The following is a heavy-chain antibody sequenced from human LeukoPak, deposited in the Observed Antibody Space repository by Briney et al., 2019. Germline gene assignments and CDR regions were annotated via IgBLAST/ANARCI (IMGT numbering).Heavy chain of an antibody. Sequence: SETLSLTCTVSGGSISSSSYYWGWIRQPPGKGLEWIGSIYYSGSTYYNPSLKSRVTISVDTSKNQFSLKLSSVTAADTAVYYCAREVDCSGNSCRSGFGYWGQGTLVTVSP. J-gene: IGHJ4*02. CDR3: AREVDCSGNSCRSGFGY. D-gene: IGHD2-15*01. CDR1: GGSISSSSYY. CDR2: IYYSGST. V-gene: IGHV4-39*07.